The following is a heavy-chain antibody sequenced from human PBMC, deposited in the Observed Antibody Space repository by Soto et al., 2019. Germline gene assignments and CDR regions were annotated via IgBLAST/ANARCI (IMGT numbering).Heavy chain of an antibody. D-gene: IGHD3-3*01. Sequence: TPSLTCTVSGGSISRGGYYWSWIRQHPGKGLEWIGYIYYSGRTYYNPSLKSRVTISVDTSKNQFSLKLSSVTAADTAVYYCARGRSQYYDFWSGSGYGMDVWGQGTTVTVSS. CDR2: IYYSGRT. CDR3: ARGRSQYYDFWSGSGYGMDV. CDR1: GGSISRGGYY. J-gene: IGHJ6*02. V-gene: IGHV4-31*03.